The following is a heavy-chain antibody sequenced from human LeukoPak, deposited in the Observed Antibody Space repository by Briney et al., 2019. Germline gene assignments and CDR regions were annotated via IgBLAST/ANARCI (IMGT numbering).Heavy chain of an antibody. CDR1: GFTFSSYG. Sequence: GGSLRLSCAASGFTFSSYGMHWVRQAPGKGLEWVAVIWYDGSNKYYADSVKGRFTISRDNSKNTLYLQMNSPRAEDTAVYYCARRGPYCTNGVCSVFDYWGQGTLVTVSS. D-gene: IGHD2-8*01. CDR2: IWYDGSNK. J-gene: IGHJ4*02. CDR3: ARRGPYCTNGVCSVFDY. V-gene: IGHV3-33*01.